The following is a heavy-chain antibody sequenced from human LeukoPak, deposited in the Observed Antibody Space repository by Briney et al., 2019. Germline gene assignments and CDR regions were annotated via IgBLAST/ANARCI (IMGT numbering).Heavy chain of an antibody. CDR1: KFTFVNYA. J-gene: IGHJ4*02. CDR3: ARAYYYDSGSYYGHFDC. CDR2: ISGSGDAT. Sequence: PGGSLRLSCAASKFTFVNYAMSWVRQAPGKGLEWVSTISGSGDATYYADSVKGRFTISRDNSKSTLYLQMNSLRAEDTALYYCARAYYYDSGSYYGHFDCWGRGTLVTVSS. D-gene: IGHD3-10*01. V-gene: IGHV3-23*01.